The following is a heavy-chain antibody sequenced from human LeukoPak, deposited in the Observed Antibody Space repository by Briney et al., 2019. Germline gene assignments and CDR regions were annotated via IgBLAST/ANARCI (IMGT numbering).Heavy chain of an antibody. D-gene: IGHD2-2*02. V-gene: IGHV3-53*01. CDR1: GFTVSSNY. Sequence: GGSLRLSCAASGFTVSSNYMSWVRQAPGKGLEWVSVIYSGGTTYYADSVKGRFSISRENAKNSLFLQMNSLRDEDTAVYYCARGYLDFDYWGQGTLVTVSS. CDR3: ARGYLDFDY. J-gene: IGHJ4*02. CDR2: IYSGGTT.